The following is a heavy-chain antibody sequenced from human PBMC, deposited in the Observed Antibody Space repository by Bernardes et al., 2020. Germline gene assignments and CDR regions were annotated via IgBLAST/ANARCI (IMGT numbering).Heavy chain of an antibody. D-gene: IGHD3-3*01. CDR2: IYPGDSDT. J-gene: IGHJ6*02. CDR3: FRYYDFWSGYTLDFAYYGMDV. CDR1: GYSFTSYW. Sequence: GESLKISCKGSGYSFTSYWIGWVRQMPGKGLEWMGIIYPGDSDTRYSPSFQGQVTISADKSISTAYLQWSSLKASDTAMYYCFRYYDFWSGYTLDFAYYGMDVVHQGTTITVSS. V-gene: IGHV5-51*01.